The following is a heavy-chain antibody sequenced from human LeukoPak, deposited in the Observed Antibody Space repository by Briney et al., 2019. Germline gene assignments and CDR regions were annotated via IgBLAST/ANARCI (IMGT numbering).Heavy chain of an antibody. CDR1: GYTFTGYY. J-gene: IGHJ4*02. CDR3: ARDGRAQQTPEDY. V-gene: IGHV1-2*02. CDR2: INPNNGGT. Sequence: GASVKVSCKSSGYTFTGYYMHWVRQAPGQGLEWMGWINPNNGGTNYAQKFQGRVTMARDPSISTAYLELSSLRSDDTAMYYCARDGRAQQTPEDYWGQGTLVTVSS. D-gene: IGHD1-14*01.